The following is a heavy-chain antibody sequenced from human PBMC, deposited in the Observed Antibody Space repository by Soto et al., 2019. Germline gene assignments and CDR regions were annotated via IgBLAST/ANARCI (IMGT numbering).Heavy chain of an antibody. V-gene: IGHV1-69*02. CDR3: AGSYGSGCRAFDY. CDR2: INPILSMS. J-gene: IGHJ4*02. Sequence: QVQLVQSGAEVRKPGSSVKVSCKASGDTFSFYSINWVRQAPGLGLEWMGRINPILSMSNYAQRFQGRVTMTADKSTSTAYMELSGLRSEDTAIYYCAGSYGSGCRAFDYWGQGALVTVSS. CDR1: GDTFSFYS. D-gene: IGHD3-10*01.